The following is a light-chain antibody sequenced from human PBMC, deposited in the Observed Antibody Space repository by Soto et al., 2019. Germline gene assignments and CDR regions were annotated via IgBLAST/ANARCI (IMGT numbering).Light chain of an antibody. CDR3: AAWDDSLNGPVYV. Sequence: QSVLTQPPSASGTPGQRVTISCSGSSSNIGGNTVNWYQQLPGTAPKLLIHSSNQRPSGVPDRFSGSKSGTSASLDISGLQSEDEADYYCAAWDDSLNGPVYVLGSGTKVPVL. V-gene: IGLV1-44*01. CDR1: SSNIGGNT. J-gene: IGLJ1*01. CDR2: SSN.